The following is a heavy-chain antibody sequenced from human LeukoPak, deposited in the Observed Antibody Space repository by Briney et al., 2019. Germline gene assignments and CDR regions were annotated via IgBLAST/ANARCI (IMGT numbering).Heavy chain of an antibody. V-gene: IGHV1-18*01. CDR1: GYTFTNYG. D-gene: IGHD6-13*01. CDR3: ARDTGIAVAGTGDFDY. CDR2: ISGYNGKT. J-gene: IGHJ4*02. Sequence: ASVKDSCKASGYTFTNYGMSWVRQAPGQALEWMGWISGYNGKTNYAQKLHGKGPLTTDTSTSTAYMELRSLRSDDTAVYYCARDTGIAVAGTGDFDYWGRGTLDPVSS.